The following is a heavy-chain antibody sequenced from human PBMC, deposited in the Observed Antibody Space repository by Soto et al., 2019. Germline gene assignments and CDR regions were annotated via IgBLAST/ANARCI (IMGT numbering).Heavy chain of an antibody. CDR2: ISGSGGST. CDR3: AKDVLGSSWHYNWFDP. Sequence: GGSLRLSCAASGFTFSSYAMSWVRQAPGKGLEWVSAISGSGGSTYYADSVKGRFTISRDNSKNTLYLQMNSLRAEDTAVYYCAKDVLGSSWHYNWFDPWGQGTLVTVSS. D-gene: IGHD6-13*01. V-gene: IGHV3-23*01. CDR1: GFTFSSYA. J-gene: IGHJ5*02.